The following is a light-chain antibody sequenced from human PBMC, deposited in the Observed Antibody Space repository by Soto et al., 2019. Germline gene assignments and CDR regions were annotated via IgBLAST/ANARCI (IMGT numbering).Light chain of an antibody. CDR2: GAS. CDR1: QSVSSSY. V-gene: IGKV3-20*01. J-gene: IGKJ4*01. CDR3: QQYNNWPPLT. Sequence: EIVLTQSPGTLSLSPGERATLSCRASQSVSSSYLAWYQQKPGQGPRLLIYGASSRATGIPDRFSGSGSGTDFILTISRLEPEDFAVYYCQQYNNWPPLTFGGGTKVEIK.